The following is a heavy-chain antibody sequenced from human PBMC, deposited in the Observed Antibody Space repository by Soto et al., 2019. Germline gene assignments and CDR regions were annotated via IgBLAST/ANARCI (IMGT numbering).Heavy chain of an antibody. J-gene: IGHJ6*02. D-gene: IGHD3-3*01. Sequence: PGGSLRLSCAASGFTFSNAWMNWVRQAPGKGLEWVGRIKSKTDGGTTDYAAPVKGRFTISRDDSKNTLYLQMNSLKTEDTAVYYCTTGDLYYDFWSGYYTGKGNYYYGMDVWGQGTTVTVSS. CDR1: GFTFSNAW. CDR2: IKSKTDGGTT. CDR3: TTGDLYYDFWSGYYTGKGNYYYGMDV. V-gene: IGHV3-15*07.